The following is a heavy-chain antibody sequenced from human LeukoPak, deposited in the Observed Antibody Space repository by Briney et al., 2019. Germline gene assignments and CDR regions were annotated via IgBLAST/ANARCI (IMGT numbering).Heavy chain of an antibody. V-gene: IGHV3-21*01. J-gene: IGHJ3*02. CDR3: ARGYGRNNDAFDI. CDR2: ISSSSNYK. Sequence: GGSLRLSCAASEFIFSSYSMNWVRQAPGKGLEWVSSISSSSNYKYYGDSVKGRFTISRDNAENSLYLQMNSLKVADTAVYYCARGYGRNNDAFDIWGQGTMVTVSS. D-gene: IGHD1/OR15-1a*01. CDR1: EFIFSSYS.